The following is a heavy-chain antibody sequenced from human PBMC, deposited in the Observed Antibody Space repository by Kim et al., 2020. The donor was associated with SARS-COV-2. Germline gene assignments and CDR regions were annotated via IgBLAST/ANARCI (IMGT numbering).Heavy chain of an antibody. CDR1: GYSFTSYW. CDR3: ARGVYNWNDDVWYFDY. D-gene: IGHD1-1*01. J-gene: IGHJ4*02. Sequence: GESLKISCKGSGYSFTSYWIGWVRQMPGKGLEWMGIIYPGDSDTRYSPSFQGQVTISADKSISTAYMQWSSLKASDTAMYYCARGVYNWNDDVWYFDYWGQGTLVTVSS. CDR2: IYPGDSDT. V-gene: IGHV5-51*01.